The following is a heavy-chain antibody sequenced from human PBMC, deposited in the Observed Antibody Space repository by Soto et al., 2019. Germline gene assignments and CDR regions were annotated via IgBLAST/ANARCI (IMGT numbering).Heavy chain of an antibody. V-gene: IGHV3-30-3*01. J-gene: IGHJ4*02. D-gene: IGHD6-13*01. CDR3: ARGRVYSSGWYGDY. Sequence: QVPLVESGGGVVQPGRSVRLSCAASGFTLRSHAMHWVRQAPGKGLEWVAVISYDGDNKYYADSVKGRFTISRDNSKDTLYLQMNSLTVEDTAVYYCARGRVYSSGWYGDYWGQGTLVTVS. CDR2: ISYDGDNK. CDR1: GFTLRSHA.